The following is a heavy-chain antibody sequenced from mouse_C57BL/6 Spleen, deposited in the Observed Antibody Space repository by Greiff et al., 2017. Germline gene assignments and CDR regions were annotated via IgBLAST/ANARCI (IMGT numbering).Heavy chain of an antibody. CDR1: GYSITSGYY. J-gene: IGHJ2*01. CDR2: ISYDGSN. V-gene: IGHV3-6*01. Sequence: EVQLQESGPGLVKPSQSLSLTCSVTGYSITSGYYWNWIRQFPGNKLEWMGYISYDGSNNYNPSLKNRISITRDTAKNQFFRKLNSVTTEDTATYYCARDGDYYGSSPFDYWGQGTTLTVSS. D-gene: IGHD1-1*01. CDR3: ARDGDYYGSSPFDY.